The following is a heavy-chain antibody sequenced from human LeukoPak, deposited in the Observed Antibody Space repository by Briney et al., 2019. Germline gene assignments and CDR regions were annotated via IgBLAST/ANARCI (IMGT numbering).Heavy chain of an antibody. Sequence: GGSLRLSCAASGFTFSSYAMHWVRQAPGKGLEYVSAISSNGGSTYYANSVKGRFTISRDNSKNTLYLQMGSLRAEDMAVYYCARKEGYYYGMDVWGQGTTVTVSS. CDR1: GFTFSSYA. CDR3: ARKEGYYYGMDV. CDR2: ISSNGGST. J-gene: IGHJ6*02. V-gene: IGHV3-64*01.